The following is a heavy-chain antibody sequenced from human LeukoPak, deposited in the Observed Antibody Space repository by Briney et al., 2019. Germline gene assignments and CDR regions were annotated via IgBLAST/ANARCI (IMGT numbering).Heavy chain of an antibody. V-gene: IGHV3-23*01. CDR3: ARDQGYNSGYVFDI. D-gene: IGHD5-18*01. CDR1: GFTFSSFA. CDR2: ISNNGGST. J-gene: IGHJ3*02. Sequence: GGSLRLSCAASGFTFSSFAMNWVRQAPGKGLEWVSGISNNGGSTYYADSVEGRYTISRDNSKNTLSLQMNSLRAEDTAVYYCARDQGYNSGYVFDIWGQGTMVTVSS.